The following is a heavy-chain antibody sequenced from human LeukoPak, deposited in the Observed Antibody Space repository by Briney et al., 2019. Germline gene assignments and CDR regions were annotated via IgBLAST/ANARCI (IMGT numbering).Heavy chain of an antibody. CDR2: IISGGTTQ. CDR3: ARDTVDGPFVTSLDY. J-gene: IGHJ4*02. Sequence: GGSLRLSCAASGFTFSSYEMNWVRQTPGKGLEWVAHIISGGTTQYYADSVRGRFTVSRDNAKNSLYLHMNSLRAEDTAVYYCARDTVDGPFVTSLDYWGQGARVTVSS. V-gene: IGHV3-48*03. D-gene: IGHD5-12*01. CDR1: GFTFSSYE.